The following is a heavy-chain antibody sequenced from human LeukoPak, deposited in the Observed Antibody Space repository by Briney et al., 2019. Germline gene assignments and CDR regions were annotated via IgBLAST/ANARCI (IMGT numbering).Heavy chain of an antibody. Sequence: GASVKVSCKASGGTFSSYAISWVRQAPGQGLEWMGRIIPILGIANYAQKFQGRVTITADKSTSTAYMELSSLRSEDTAVYYCARGLTTVPYNWFDPWGQGTLVTVSS. J-gene: IGHJ5*02. CDR3: ARGLTTVPYNWFDP. D-gene: IGHD4-11*01. CDR1: GGTFSSYA. CDR2: IIPILGIA. V-gene: IGHV1-69*04.